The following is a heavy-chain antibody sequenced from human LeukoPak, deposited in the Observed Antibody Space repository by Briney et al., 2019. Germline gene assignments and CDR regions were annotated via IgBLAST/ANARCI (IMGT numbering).Heavy chain of an antibody. CDR2: ISSSSSYI. CDR3: ARTIAAAPDGFDY. CDR1: GFTFSSYS. V-gene: IGHV3-21*01. D-gene: IGHD6-13*01. Sequence: PGGSLRLSCAASGFTFSSYSMNWVRQAPGKGLEWVSSISSSSSYIYYADSVKGRFTISRDNAKNSLYLQMNSLRAEDTAVYYCARTIAAAPDGFDYWGQGTLVTVSS. J-gene: IGHJ4*02.